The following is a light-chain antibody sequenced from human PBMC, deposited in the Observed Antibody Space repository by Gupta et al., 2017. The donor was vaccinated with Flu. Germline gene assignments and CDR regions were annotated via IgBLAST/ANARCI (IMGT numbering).Light chain of an antibody. Sequence: IVLTQSPGTLSLSPGERATLSCRATHTPTYVAWYQQKRGQAPRLLIYGATNRATGITDRFSGSRSGTDFTLIISRLEPEDFAVYYCRQYATSPLTFGQGTRLEIK. CDR1: HTPTY. J-gene: IGKJ5*01. V-gene: IGKV3-20*01. CDR2: GAT. CDR3: RQYATSPLT.